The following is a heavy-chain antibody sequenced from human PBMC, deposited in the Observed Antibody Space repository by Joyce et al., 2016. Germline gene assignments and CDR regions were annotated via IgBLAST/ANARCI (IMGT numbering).Heavy chain of an antibody. CDR3: ARGLWLVRGYYFDY. CDR1: GGSISSTNW. Sequence: QMQLQESGPGLVKPSGTLSLTCAVSGGSISSTNWWSWVRQPPGKGLEWIGQIYHSGSTNYNPSLKGRVTISLDKSKNQFSLNLTSVTAADTAVYYCARGLWLVRGYYFDYWGQGTLVTVSS. V-gene: IGHV4-4*02. CDR2: IYHSGST. J-gene: IGHJ4*02. D-gene: IGHD6-19*01.